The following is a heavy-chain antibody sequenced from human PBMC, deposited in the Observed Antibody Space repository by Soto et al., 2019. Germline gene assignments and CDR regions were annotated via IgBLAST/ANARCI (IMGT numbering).Heavy chain of an antibody. CDR1: GGSISSGGHY. D-gene: IGHD2-15*01. CDR3: ARVVDASGPYFDA. Sequence: TLSLTCGVSGGSISSGGHYWSWIRQHPGKGLEWIGYIFYSGNTYYNPSLKSRIILSVDTSKNQFSLKLSSVTAADTAIYYCARVVDASGPYFDAWGQGTPVTVSS. V-gene: IGHV4-31*11. J-gene: IGHJ4*02. CDR2: IFYSGNT.